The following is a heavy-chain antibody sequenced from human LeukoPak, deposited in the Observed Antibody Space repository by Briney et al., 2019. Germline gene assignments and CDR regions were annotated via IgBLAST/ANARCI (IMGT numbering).Heavy chain of an antibody. V-gene: IGHV3-48*01. Sequence: PGGSLRLSCAASGFTFSTHWLSWVRQAPGKGLEWVSYISSSSSTIYYADSVKGRFTISRDNAKNSLYLQMNSLRAEDTAVYYCARQNSGYNYWGQGTLVTVSS. J-gene: IGHJ4*02. CDR2: ISSSSSTI. CDR3: ARQNSGYNY. CDR1: GFTFSTHW. D-gene: IGHD5-12*01.